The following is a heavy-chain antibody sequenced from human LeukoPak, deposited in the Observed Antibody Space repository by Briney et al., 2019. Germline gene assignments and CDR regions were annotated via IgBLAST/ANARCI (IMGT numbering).Heavy chain of an antibody. J-gene: IGHJ4*02. D-gene: IGHD6-13*01. V-gene: IGHV3-7*02. Sequence: PGGSLRLSCAASGFTFSVYWMTWVRQAPGKGLEWVANINQGGTEKYYVDSVKGRFTISRDNSKNTVFLQMNSLRPEDTAVYYCARKEEGSSWVVDYWGQGTLVTVSS. CDR1: GFTFSVYW. CDR3: ARKEEGSSWVVDY. CDR2: INQGGTEK.